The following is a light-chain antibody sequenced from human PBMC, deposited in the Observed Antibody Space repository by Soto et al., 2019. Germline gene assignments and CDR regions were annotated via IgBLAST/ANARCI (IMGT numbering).Light chain of an antibody. Sequence: DIQMTQSPSSLSASVGDRVTITCQASQDISNYLNWYQQKPGKAPKLLIYDASNLETGVPSRFSGSVSGTDFTFTISSLQPEDIATYYCQQYDNLIFTFGPGNKVDIK. V-gene: IGKV1-33*01. CDR3: QQYDNLIFT. CDR2: DAS. J-gene: IGKJ3*01. CDR1: QDISNY.